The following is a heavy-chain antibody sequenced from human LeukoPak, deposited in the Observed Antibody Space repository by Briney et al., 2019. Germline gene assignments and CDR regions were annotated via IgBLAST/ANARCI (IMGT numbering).Heavy chain of an antibody. D-gene: IGHD3-22*01. V-gene: IGHV4-61*02. CDR2: ISSSGST. Sequence: SETLSLTCTVSGDSISSGDYYWSWIRQPAGKGLEWIGRISSSGSTNYNPSLKSRVTISVDTSKNQFSLKLSSVTAADTAVYYCARVGDYYDSSGYYILDYWGQGTLVTVSS. CDR3: ARVGDYYDSSGYYILDY. J-gene: IGHJ4*02. CDR1: GDSISSGDYY.